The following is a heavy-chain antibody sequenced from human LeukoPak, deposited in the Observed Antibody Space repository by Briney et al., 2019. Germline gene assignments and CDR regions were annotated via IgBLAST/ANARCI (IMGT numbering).Heavy chain of an antibody. Sequence: GASVKVSCKAFGYSLTNYYVHWVRQAPGKGLEWMGGFDPEDGETIYAQKFQGRVTMTEDTSTDTAYMELSSLRSEDTAVYYCATAAYYYDSSGYSLGYWGQGTLVTVSS. CDR2: FDPEDGET. V-gene: IGHV1-24*01. CDR1: GYSLTNYY. J-gene: IGHJ4*02. D-gene: IGHD3-22*01. CDR3: ATAAYYYDSSGYSLGY.